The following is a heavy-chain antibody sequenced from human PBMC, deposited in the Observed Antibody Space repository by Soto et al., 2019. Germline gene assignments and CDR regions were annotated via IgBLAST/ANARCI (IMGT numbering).Heavy chain of an antibody. CDR2: IYSTGVA. Sequence: SETLSLTCTFSIGSVNGFFWTWIRQPAGKGLEWIGRIYSTGVANYNPSLESRVSMSLDTSKNQFSLGLSSLTAADTALYYCARYTSGSVDSWGQGTLVTVSS. CDR1: IGSVNGFF. V-gene: IGHV4-4*07. J-gene: IGHJ5*01. D-gene: IGHD3-10*01. CDR3: ARYTSGSVDS.